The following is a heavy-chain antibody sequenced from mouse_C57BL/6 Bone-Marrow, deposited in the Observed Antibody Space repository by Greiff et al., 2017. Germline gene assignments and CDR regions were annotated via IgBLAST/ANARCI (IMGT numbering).Heavy chain of an antibody. CDR2: INYDGSST. V-gene: IGHV5-16*01. CDR3: ARAYYGSRIGYYFDY. J-gene: IGHJ2*01. CDR1: GFTFSDYY. D-gene: IGHD1-1*01. Sequence: EVNVVESEGGLVQPGSSMKLSCTASGFTFSDYYMAWVRQVPEKGLEWVANINYDGSSTYYLDSLKSRFIISRDNAKNILYLQMSSLKSEDTATYYCARAYYGSRIGYYFDYWGQGTTRTVSS.